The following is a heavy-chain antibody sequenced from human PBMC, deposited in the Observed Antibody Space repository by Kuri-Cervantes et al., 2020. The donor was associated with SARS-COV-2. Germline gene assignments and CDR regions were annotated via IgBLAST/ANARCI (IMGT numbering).Heavy chain of an antibody. CDR2: INPNSGGT. J-gene: IGHJ3*02. CDR1: GYTFTNYY. V-gene: IGHV1-2*02. CDR3: ARSDYGDYGRGDAFDI. D-gene: IGHD4-17*01. Sequence: ASVKVSCKASGYTFTNYYIHWVRQAPGQGLEWMGWINPNSGGTNYAQKFQGRVTMTRDTSISTAYMELSRLRSDDTAVYYCARSDYGDYGRGDAFDIWGQGTMVTVSS.